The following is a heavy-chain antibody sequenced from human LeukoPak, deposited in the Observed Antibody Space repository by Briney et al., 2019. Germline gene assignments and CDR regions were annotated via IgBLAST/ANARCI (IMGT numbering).Heavy chain of an antibody. Sequence: SETLSLTCAVYGGSFSGYYWSWIRQPPGKGLEWIGSIYHSGSTYYNPSLKSRVTISVDTSKNQFSLKLSSVTAADTAVYYCAREYYDRLDPWGQGTLVTVSS. CDR1: GGSFSGYY. CDR2: IYHSGST. V-gene: IGHV4-34*01. J-gene: IGHJ5*02. CDR3: AREYYDRLDP. D-gene: IGHD3-22*01.